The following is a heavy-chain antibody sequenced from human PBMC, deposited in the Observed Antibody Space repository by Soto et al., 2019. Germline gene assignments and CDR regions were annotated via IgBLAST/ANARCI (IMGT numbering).Heavy chain of an antibody. J-gene: IGHJ6*02. CDR2: IYYSGST. CDR3: ARGRDISLSYYYYGMDV. Sequence: SETLSLTCTVSGGSISSYYWSWIRQPPGKGLEWIGYIYYSGSTNYNPSLKSRVTISVDTSKNQFSLKLSSVTAADTAVYYCARGRDISLSYYYYGMDVWGQGTTVTVSS. D-gene: IGHD2-15*01. CDR1: GGSISSYY. V-gene: IGHV4-59*01.